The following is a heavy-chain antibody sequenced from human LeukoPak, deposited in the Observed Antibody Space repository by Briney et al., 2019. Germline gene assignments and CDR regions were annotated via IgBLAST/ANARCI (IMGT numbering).Heavy chain of an antibody. V-gene: IGHV5-51*01. J-gene: IGHJ4*02. CDR3: ARSGTAMVTSFDY. Sequence: GESLKISCKASGYDFTTYWIGWVCQMPGKGLEWMGIIYPGDSDTRYSPSFQGQVTISADKSISTAYLQWSSLKASDTAMYYCARSGTAMVTSFDYWGQGTLVTVSS. D-gene: IGHD5-18*01. CDR2: IYPGDSDT. CDR1: GYDFTTYW.